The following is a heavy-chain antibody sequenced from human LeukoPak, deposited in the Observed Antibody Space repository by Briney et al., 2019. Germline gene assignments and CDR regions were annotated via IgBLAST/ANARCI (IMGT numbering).Heavy chain of an antibody. CDR3: AKAEEGYCSGGSCYSLNY. V-gene: IGHV3-30*02. D-gene: IGHD2-15*01. CDR1: GFTFRNYG. CDR2: IRDDGTDK. J-gene: IGHJ4*02. Sequence: GGSLRLSCAASGFTFRNYGMHWVRQAPGKGLHWVAFIRDDGTDKYYTDAVKGRFTISRDNSKNTLYLQMNSLRTEDTAVYYCAKAEEGYCSGGSCYSLNYWGQGALVTVSS.